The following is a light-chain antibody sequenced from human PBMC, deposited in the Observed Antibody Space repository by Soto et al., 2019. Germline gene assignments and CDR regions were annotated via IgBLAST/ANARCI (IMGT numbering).Light chain of an antibody. CDR2: GAS. Sequence: TQSPSSLSASVGDRVTINCRASRGISDSLAWYQQKPGQAPRLLIYGASSRATGIPDRFSGSGSGTDLSLTISGLEPEDFAVYYCQQYAGSPPWTFGQGTKVDIK. V-gene: IGKV3-20*01. J-gene: IGKJ1*01. CDR3: QQYAGSPPWT. CDR1: RGISDS.